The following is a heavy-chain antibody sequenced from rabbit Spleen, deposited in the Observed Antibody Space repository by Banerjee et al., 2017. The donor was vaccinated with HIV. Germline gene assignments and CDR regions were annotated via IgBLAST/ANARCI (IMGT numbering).Heavy chain of an antibody. D-gene: IGHD1-1*01. CDR2: IAGSSSGFT. CDR1: GFSFSSSDY. V-gene: IGHV1S40*01. J-gene: IGHJ2*01. Sequence: QSLEESGGGLVQPEGSLTLTCKASGFSFSSSDYICWVRQAPGKGLEWISCIAGSSSGFTYSATWATGRFTISKTSSTTVTLQMTSLTAADTAIYFCARNYVNAFDPWGQGTLVTVS. CDR3: ARNYVNAFDP.